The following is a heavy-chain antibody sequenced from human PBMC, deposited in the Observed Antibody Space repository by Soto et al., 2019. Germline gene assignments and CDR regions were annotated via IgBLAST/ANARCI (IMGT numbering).Heavy chain of an antibody. CDR3: ARVVDASGPYFDS. V-gene: IGHV4-31*03. CDR2: IFYSGNT. Sequence: PSETLSLTCSVSGGSISSGGHYWSWIRQHPGRGLEWIGYIFYSGNTYYNPSLKSRIILSVDTSKNQFSLKLSSVTAADTAIYYCARVVDASGPYFDSWGQGTPVTVSS. J-gene: IGHJ4*02. D-gene: IGHD2-15*01. CDR1: GGSISSGGHY.